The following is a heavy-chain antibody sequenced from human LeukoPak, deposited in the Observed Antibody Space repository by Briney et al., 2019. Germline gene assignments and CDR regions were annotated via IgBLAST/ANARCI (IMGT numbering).Heavy chain of an antibody. CDR2: IYYSGST. V-gene: IGHV4-59*01. J-gene: IGHJ4*02. CDR1: GGSISSYY. CDR3: ARYSSSWYGVDY. D-gene: IGHD6-13*01. Sequence: PSETLSLTCTVSGGSISSYYWSWIRQPPGKGLEWIGYIYYSGSTNYNPSLKSRVTISVDTSKNQFSLKLSSVTAADTAVYYCARYSSSWYGVDYWGQGTLDTVSS.